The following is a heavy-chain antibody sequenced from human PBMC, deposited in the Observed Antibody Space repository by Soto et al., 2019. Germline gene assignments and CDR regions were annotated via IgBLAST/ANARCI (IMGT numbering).Heavy chain of an antibody. D-gene: IGHD3-9*01. CDR2: IDWDDDK. J-gene: IGHJ6*04. Sequence: SGPTLVNPTQTLTLTCTFSGFSLSTSGMCVSWIRQPPGKALEWLARIDWDDDKYYSTSLKTRLTISKDTSKNQVVLTMTNMDPVDTATYYCARTPGGYDILTGYYYYYRMDVWGKGTTVTVSS. CDR1: GFSLSTSGMC. CDR3: ARTPGGYDILTGYYYYYRMDV. V-gene: IGHV2-70*11.